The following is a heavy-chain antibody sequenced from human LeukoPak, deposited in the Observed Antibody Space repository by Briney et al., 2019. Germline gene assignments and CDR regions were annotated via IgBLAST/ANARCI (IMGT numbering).Heavy chain of an antibody. V-gene: IGHV3-48*03. J-gene: IGHJ4*03. CDR3: TTKSTY. CDR2: ISNSGSTT. Sequence: GGSLRLSCAASGFTFSSYEMNWVRQAPGKGLEWVACISNSGSTTFHADSVKGRFTISRDNAKNALFLQMNSLRAEDTAVYYCTTKSTYWGHGTLVTVSS. CDR1: GFTFSSYE. D-gene: IGHD2/OR15-2a*01.